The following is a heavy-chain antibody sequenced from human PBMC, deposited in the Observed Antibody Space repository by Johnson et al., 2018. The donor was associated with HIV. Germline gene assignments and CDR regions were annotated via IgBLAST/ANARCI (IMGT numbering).Heavy chain of an antibody. CDR1: GFTFSSYG. D-gene: IGHD6-19*01. V-gene: IGHV3-30*03. CDR2: ISYDGSNK. Sequence: VQLVESGGGVVQPGRSLRLSCAASGFTFSSYGMHWVRQAPGKGLEWVAVISYDGSNKYYADSVKGRFTIARDNSKNTLYLQMNSLRAEDTAVYYCARTRAGAFDIWGQGTMVTVSS. J-gene: IGHJ3*02. CDR3: ARTRAGAFDI.